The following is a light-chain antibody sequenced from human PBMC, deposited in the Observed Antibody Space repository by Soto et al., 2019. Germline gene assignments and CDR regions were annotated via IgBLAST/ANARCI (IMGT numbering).Light chain of an antibody. CDR3: MQALQTPT. J-gene: IGKJ1*01. CDR2: LGS. CDR1: PSLLHSNGYNY. V-gene: IGKV2-28*01. Sequence: EIVMTQSPLSLPVTPGDPASISCRSSPSLLHSNGYNYLDWYLQKPGQSPXXLIYLGSNRASGVPDRLSGSGSGTDFTLKISRVEAEDVGVYYCMQALQTPTFGQGTKVDIK.